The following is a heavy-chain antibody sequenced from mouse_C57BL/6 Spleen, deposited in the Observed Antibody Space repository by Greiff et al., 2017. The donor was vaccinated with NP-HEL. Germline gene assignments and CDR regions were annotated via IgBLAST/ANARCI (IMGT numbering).Heavy chain of an antibody. J-gene: IGHJ2*01. V-gene: IGHV5-17*01. Sequence: EVQGVDSGGGLVKPGGSLKLSCAASGFTFSDYGMHWVRQAPEKGLEWVAYISSGSSTIYYADTVKGRFTISRDNAKNTLFLQLTSLRSEDTAMYYCARLRNYYGSSYYFDYWGQGTTLTVSS. CDR3: ARLRNYYGSSYYFDY. CDR1: GFTFSDYG. D-gene: IGHD1-1*01. CDR2: ISSGSSTI.